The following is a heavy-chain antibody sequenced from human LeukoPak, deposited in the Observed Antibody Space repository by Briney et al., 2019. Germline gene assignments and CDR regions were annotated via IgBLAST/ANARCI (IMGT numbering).Heavy chain of an antibody. CDR3: ARSEGSSWFGAEYFQH. D-gene: IGHD6-13*01. CDR2: IYYSGST. J-gene: IGHJ1*01. V-gene: IGHV4-59*08. CDR1: GGSISSYY. Sequence: SETLSLTCTVSGGSISSYYWSWIRQPPGKGLEWIGYIYYSGSTNYNPSLKSRVTISVDTSKNQFSLKLSSVTAADTAVYYCARSEGSSWFGAEYFQHWGQGTLVTVSS.